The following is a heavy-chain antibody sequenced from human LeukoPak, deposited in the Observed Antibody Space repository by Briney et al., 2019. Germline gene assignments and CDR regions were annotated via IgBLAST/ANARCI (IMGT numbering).Heavy chain of an antibody. J-gene: IGHJ2*01. D-gene: IGHD3-22*01. Sequence: ASVKVSCKASGYTFTSNYMHWVRQAPGQGLEWMGIINPSDGSANSAQKFQGRVTMTRDTSTSTVYMELSSPRSEDTAVYYCARDRGKVVIATYWYFDLWGRGTLVTVSS. CDR3: ARDRGKVVIATYWYFDL. CDR1: GYTFTSNY. CDR2: INPSDGSA. V-gene: IGHV1-46*01.